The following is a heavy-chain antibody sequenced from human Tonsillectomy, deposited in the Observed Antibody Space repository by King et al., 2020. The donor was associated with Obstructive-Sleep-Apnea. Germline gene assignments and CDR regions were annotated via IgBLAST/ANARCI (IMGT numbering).Heavy chain of an antibody. V-gene: IGHV3-30*02. CDR2: IRYDGSNK. J-gene: IGHJ4*02. CDR1: GFTFSSYG. D-gene: IGHD4-23*01. Sequence: VQLVESGGGVVQPGGSLRLSCAASGFTFSSYGMHWVRQAPGKGLEWVAFIRYDGSNKYYADSVKGRFTISRDNSKNTLYLQMNSLRAEDTAVYYCAKVLWGGGNDYWGQGTLVTVSS. CDR3: AKVLWGGGNDY.